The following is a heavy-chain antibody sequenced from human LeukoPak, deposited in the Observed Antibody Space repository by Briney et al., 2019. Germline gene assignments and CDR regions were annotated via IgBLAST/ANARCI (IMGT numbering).Heavy chain of an antibody. Sequence: ASVTVSFKASGYTFTSYGISWVRQAPGQGLEWMGWTSAHNDDTNYAETLQGRLTMTTDISTSTAYMELTSLRSDDTAVYYCARDLGAHHSISPPGCAVHSWGQGTLVTVSS. J-gene: IGHJ4*02. D-gene: IGHD6-6*01. CDR1: GYTFTSYG. V-gene: IGHV1-18*01. CDR2: TSAHNDDT. CDR3: ARDLGAHHSISPPGCAVHS.